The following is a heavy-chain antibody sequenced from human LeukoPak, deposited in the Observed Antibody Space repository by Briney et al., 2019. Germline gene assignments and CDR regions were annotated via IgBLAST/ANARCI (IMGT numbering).Heavy chain of an antibody. Sequence: PGGSLRLSCAASGFTFSSYAMHWVRQAPGKGLEWVAVISYDGSNKYYADSVKGRFTISRDNSKNTLYLQMNSLRAEDTAVYYCARSSSWWDYFDYWGQGTLVTVSS. J-gene: IGHJ4*02. V-gene: IGHV3-30-3*01. CDR3: ARSSSWWDYFDY. CDR2: ISYDGSNK. CDR1: GFTFSSYA. D-gene: IGHD6-13*01.